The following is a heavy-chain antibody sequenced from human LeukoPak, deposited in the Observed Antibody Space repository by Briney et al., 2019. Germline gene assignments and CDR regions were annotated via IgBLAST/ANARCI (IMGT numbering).Heavy chain of an antibody. V-gene: IGHV4-59*01. J-gene: IGHJ4*02. D-gene: IGHD1-7*01. CDR2: IYYSGST. CDR1: GGSISSYY. Sequence: SETLSLTCTVSGGSISSYYWSCIRQPPGKGLEWIGYIYYSGSTKYNPSLKSRVTISVDASKTQFSLKLNSVTAADTAVYYCARGSRELYYFDYRGQGTLVTVSS. CDR3: ARGSRELYYFDY.